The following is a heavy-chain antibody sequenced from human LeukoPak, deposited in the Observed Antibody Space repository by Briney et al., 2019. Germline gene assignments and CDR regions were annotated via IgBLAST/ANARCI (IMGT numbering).Heavy chain of an antibody. D-gene: IGHD6-13*01. Sequence: ASVKVSCKASGYTFTGYYMHWVRQAPGQGLEWMGWINPNSGGTNYAQKFQGRVTMTRDTSTSTVYMELSSLRSEDTAVYYCARVRYSSLLKAKENYFDYWGQGTLVTVSS. CDR3: ARVRYSSLLKAKENYFDY. V-gene: IGHV1-2*02. CDR1: GYTFTGYY. CDR2: INPNSGGT. J-gene: IGHJ4*02.